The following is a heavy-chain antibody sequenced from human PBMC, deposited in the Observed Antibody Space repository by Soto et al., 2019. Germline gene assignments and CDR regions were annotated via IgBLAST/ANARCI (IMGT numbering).Heavy chain of an antibody. Sequence: PGGSLRLSCAASGFTFSDHYIDWVRQAPGKGLEWVGRTRNKLSIYTTEYAASVKGRFTFSRVDSKNSLYLQMNSLKTEDTAVYYCARELTTVLTGDAFDIWGQGTMVTVSS. CDR3: ARELTTVLTGDAFDI. CDR1: GFTFSDHY. V-gene: IGHV3-72*01. D-gene: IGHD4-17*01. J-gene: IGHJ3*02. CDR2: TRNKLSIYTT.